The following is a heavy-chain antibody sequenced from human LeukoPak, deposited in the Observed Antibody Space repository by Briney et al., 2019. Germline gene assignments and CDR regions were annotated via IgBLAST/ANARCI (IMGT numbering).Heavy chain of an antibody. CDR3: ARVNSVPAAIIHYYYMDV. J-gene: IGHJ6*03. CDR1: GFTFSGYW. CDR2: IKQDGSEK. Sequence: GGSLRLSCSASGFTFSGYWMIWVRQAPGKGLEWVANIKQDGSEKYYVGSVKGRFTISRDNAKNSLYLQMNSLRAEDTAVYYCARVNSVPAAIIHYYYMDVWGQGTTVTVSS. V-gene: IGHV3-7*01. D-gene: IGHD2-2*01.